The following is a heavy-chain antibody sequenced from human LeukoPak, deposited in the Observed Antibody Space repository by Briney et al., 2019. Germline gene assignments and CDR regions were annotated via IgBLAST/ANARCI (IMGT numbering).Heavy chain of an antibody. CDR1: GFTFSRFW. Sequence: PGGSLRLSGAASGFTFSRFWMSWVRQAPGKGLEWVANIKQDGSEKYYVDSVKGRFTISRDNAKNSLHLQMSGLRAEDTAIYYCASASPAGDYWGQGTQVTVSS. D-gene: IGHD2-2*01. J-gene: IGHJ4*02. V-gene: IGHV3-7*01. CDR2: IKQDGSEK. CDR3: ASASPAGDY.